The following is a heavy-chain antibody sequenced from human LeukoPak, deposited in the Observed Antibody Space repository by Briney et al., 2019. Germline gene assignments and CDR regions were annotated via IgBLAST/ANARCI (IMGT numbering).Heavy chain of an antibody. D-gene: IGHD3-10*01. J-gene: IGHJ3*02. CDR1: GSSISSYY. CDR3: AREGILWFGAFDI. Sequence: SETLSLTCTVSGSSISSYYWSWIRQSAGKGLEWIGRIYTSGSTNYNPSLKSRVTMSVDTSKNQFSLKLSSVTAADTAVYYCAREGILWFGAFDIWGQGTMVTVSS. V-gene: IGHV4-4*07. CDR2: IYTSGST.